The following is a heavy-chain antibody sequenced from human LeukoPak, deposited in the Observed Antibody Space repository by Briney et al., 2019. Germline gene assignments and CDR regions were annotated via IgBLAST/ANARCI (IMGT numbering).Heavy chain of an antibody. CDR3: ARDRGGISRY. Sequence: GGSLRLSCATSGFTFSTDWMSWHRQAPGKGLEWVANMKPDGREIYYVDSVKGRFTISRDNAKNSLYLEMNRLRVEDTAVYYCARDRGGISRYWGQGTLVTVSS. CDR1: GFTFSTDW. D-gene: IGHD5-12*01. J-gene: IGHJ4*02. V-gene: IGHV3-7*01. CDR2: MKPDGREI.